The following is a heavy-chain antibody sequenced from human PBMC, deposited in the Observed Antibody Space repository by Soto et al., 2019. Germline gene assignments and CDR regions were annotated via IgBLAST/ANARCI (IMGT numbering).Heavy chain of an antibody. J-gene: IGHJ6*02. CDR1: GYSFTNYW. D-gene: IGHD1-20*01. Sequence: ESLKISCKGSGYSFTNYWITWVRQMPGKGLEWMGRIDPSDSYTNYSPSFQGHVTISADKSISTAYLQWSSLKASDTAIYYCAFPYNTRGHGMDVWGQGTTVTVSS. CDR2: IDPSDSYT. CDR3: AFPYNTRGHGMDV. V-gene: IGHV5-10-1*01.